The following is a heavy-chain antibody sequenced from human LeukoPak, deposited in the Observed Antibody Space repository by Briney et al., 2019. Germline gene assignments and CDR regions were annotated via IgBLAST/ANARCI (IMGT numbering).Heavy chain of an antibody. Sequence: SETLSLTCTASGGSISSSSYYWGWIRQPPGKGLEWIGSIYYSGSTYYNPSLKSRVTISVDTSKNQFSLKLSSVTAADTAVYYCARRGYDILTGYYTGDWGQGTLVTVSS. CDR2: IYYSGST. J-gene: IGHJ4*02. D-gene: IGHD3-9*01. CDR3: ARRGYDILTGYYTGD. CDR1: GGSISSSSYY. V-gene: IGHV4-39*01.